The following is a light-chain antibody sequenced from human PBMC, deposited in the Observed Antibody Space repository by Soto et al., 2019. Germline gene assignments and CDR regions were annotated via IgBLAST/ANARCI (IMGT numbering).Light chain of an antibody. CDR3: SSYTTSNTRQIV. V-gene: IGLV2-14*03. J-gene: IGLJ1*01. CDR1: SSDVGGYNY. Sequence: QSALTQPASVSGSPGQSITFSCTGTSSDVGGYNYVSWYQHHPGKAPKLMIYDVSNRPSGVSNRFSGSKSGNTASLTISGLQPEDEADYYCSSYTTSNTRQIVLGTGTKLPVL. CDR2: DVS.